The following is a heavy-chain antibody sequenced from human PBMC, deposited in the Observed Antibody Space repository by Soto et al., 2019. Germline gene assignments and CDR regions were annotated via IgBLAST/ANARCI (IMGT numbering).Heavy chain of an antibody. CDR3: ARRGYGSRWPNVYMDV. J-gene: IGHJ6*03. CDR2: ISNNGAHT. CDR1: GFTFSNYE. V-gene: IGHV3-64*01. Sequence: EAQLVESGGGLVQPGGSLRLSCAASGFTFSNYEMHWVRQAPGKGLEYVSVISNNGAHTDYAKSVKGRFPISRYNSENTLYLQMGSLRAEDMSLYYCARRGYGSRWPNVYMDVWGKGTTFTVSS. D-gene: IGHD6-13*01.